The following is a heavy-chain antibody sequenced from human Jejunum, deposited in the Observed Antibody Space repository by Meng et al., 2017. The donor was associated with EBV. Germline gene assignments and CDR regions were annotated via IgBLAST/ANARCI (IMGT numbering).Heavy chain of an antibody. CDR2: MNPSSDDT. D-gene: IGHD6-13*01. CDR3: ARAVGAAGSMVNFDY. CDR1: GYTFTSND. Sequence: QGQLGQPGAEVKKPGASVKVSCKASGYTFTSNDINWVRQATGQGLEWIGWMNPSSDDTGFAQKFQGRVTVTRDNSINTAYMELSSLTSDDTAVYYCARAVGAAGSMVNFDYWGQGTLVTVSS. V-gene: IGHV1-8*01. J-gene: IGHJ4*02.